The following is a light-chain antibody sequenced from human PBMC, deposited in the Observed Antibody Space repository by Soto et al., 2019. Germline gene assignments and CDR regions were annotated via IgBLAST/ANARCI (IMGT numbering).Light chain of an antibody. CDR3: ALYMGSGIWV. J-gene: IGLJ3*02. CDR2: STN. Sequence: QTVVTQEPSFSVSPGRTVTLTCGLSSGSVSTSYYPSWYQQTPGQAPRTLIYSTNTRSSGVPDRSSASILRNKAALTSTGDQADDETDYCCALYMGSGIWVFGGGTKLPVL. CDR1: SGSVSTSYY. V-gene: IGLV8-61*01.